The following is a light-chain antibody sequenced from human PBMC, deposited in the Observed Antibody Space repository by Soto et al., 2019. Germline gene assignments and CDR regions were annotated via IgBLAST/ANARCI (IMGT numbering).Light chain of an antibody. CDR1: RSNIESNT. Sequence: QSVLTQPPSASETPGRRVTISCSGSRSNIESNTVTWYQQLPGTAPKHAIYIIYDRSSGVPDILSGSTSGTSGSLVIRALQSVDEADYSCAEWDDILTASLSVGG. J-gene: IGLJ2*01. CDR2: IIY. CDR3: AEWDDILTASLS. V-gene: IGLV1-44*01.